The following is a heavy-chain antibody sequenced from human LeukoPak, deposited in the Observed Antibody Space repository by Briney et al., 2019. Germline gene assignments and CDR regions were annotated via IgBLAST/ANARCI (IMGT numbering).Heavy chain of an antibody. Sequence: GGSLRLSCAASGFTFSSYSMNWVRQAPGKGLEWVSSISSSSSYIYYADSVKGRFTISRDNAKNSLYLQMNSLRAEDTAVYYCARDAVAVAGVDASDIWGQGTMVTVSS. J-gene: IGHJ3*02. CDR2: ISSSSSYI. V-gene: IGHV3-21*01. CDR1: GFTFSSYS. CDR3: ARDAVAVAGVDASDI. D-gene: IGHD6-19*01.